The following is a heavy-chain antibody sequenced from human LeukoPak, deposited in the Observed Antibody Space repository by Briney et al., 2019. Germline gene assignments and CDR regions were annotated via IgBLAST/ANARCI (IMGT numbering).Heavy chain of an antibody. CDR2: LDTSGTV. D-gene: IGHD4-11*01. J-gene: IGHJ6*03. CDR1: SGSISHYY. Sequence: SETLSLTCTVSSGSISHYYWSWIRQPAGKALEWIGRLDTSGTVNSNSSLKSRVSMSLDTSKNQLSLKLRSVNAADTAVYYCAREVTTVTHIYYYIDVWGKGTTVTVSS. CDR3: AREVTTVTHIYYYIDV. V-gene: IGHV4-4*07.